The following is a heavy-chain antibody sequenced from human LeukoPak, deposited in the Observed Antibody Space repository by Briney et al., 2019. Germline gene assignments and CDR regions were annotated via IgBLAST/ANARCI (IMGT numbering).Heavy chain of an antibody. Sequence: GASLRISFKGSGYRLTSYWISWVRPMPGKGLEWMGRIDPSDSYTNYSPSFQGHVTISADKSISTAYLQWSSLKASDTAMYYCASSLDYYDRDYWGQGTLVTVSS. CDR1: GYRLTSYW. CDR2: IDPSDSYT. CDR3: ASSLDYYDRDY. V-gene: IGHV5-10-1*01. D-gene: IGHD3-9*01. J-gene: IGHJ4*02.